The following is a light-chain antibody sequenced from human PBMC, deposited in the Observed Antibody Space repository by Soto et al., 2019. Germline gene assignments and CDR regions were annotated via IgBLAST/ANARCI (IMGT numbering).Light chain of an antibody. J-gene: IGKJ1*01. CDR1: QSVSSSY. CDR3: QQYGSSAGT. CDR2: GAS. Sequence: EIVLTQSPGTLSLSPGERATLSCRASQSVSSSYLAWYQQKPGQAPRLLIYGASSRATGIPDRFSGRGSGTDFALTLSGLEPEEFARYYCQQYGSSAGTFGQGTKGEIK. V-gene: IGKV3-20*01.